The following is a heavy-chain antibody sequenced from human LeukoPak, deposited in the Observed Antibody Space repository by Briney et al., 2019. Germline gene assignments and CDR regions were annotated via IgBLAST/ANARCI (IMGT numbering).Heavy chain of an antibody. Sequence: GGSLRLSCAASGFTFSSYAMYWVRQAPGKGLEWVSGIFGSGGSTHYADSVKGRFTISRDNSKNTVYLQMNSLRAEDTAVYYCAKEYSGYDFDYWGQGTLVTVSS. CDR3: AKEYSGYDFDY. V-gene: IGHV3-23*01. J-gene: IGHJ4*02. CDR2: IFGSGGST. D-gene: IGHD5-12*01. CDR1: GFTFSSYA.